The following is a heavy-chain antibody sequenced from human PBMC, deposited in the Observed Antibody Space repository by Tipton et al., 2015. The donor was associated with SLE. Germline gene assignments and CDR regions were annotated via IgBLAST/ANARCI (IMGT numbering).Heavy chain of an antibody. CDR2: INHSGST. CDR3: TRGSRGEWSPVDY. Sequence: LRLSCAASGFTFSNYYMSCIRQPPGKGLEWIGEINHSGSTNYNPSLKSRVTIPVDTSKNQFSLKLTSVTAADTAVYYCTRGSRGEWSPVDYWGQGTLVTVSS. J-gene: IGHJ4*02. CDR1: GFTFSNYY. V-gene: IGHV4-34*01. D-gene: IGHD3-16*01.